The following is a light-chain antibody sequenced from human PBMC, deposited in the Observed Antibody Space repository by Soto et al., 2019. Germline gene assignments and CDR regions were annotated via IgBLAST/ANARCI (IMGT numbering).Light chain of an antibody. CDR3: QSYDSSLSVV. J-gene: IGLJ2*01. CDR1: RSNIGAGYD. Sequence: QSVLRQPPSVSGVPGQRVTISCTGSRSNIGAGYDVHWYQKLPGTAPKVLIYADSNRPSGVPDRFSGSKSGTSASLAITGLQAEDEADYYCQSYDSSLSVVFGGGTKLTVL. V-gene: IGLV1-40*01. CDR2: ADS.